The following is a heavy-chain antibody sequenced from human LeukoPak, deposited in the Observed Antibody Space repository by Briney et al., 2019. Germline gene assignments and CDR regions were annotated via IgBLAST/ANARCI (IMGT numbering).Heavy chain of an antibody. J-gene: IGHJ2*01. CDR3: ASGDYWYFDL. D-gene: IGHD4-17*01. CDR1: GGSISSSSYY. V-gene: IGHV4-39*07. Sequence: SETLSLTCTVSGGSISSSSYYWGWIRQPPGKGLEWIGSMYYSGSTYYNPSLKSRVIISIDMSKSQFSLKLSSVTAADTAVYFCASGDYWYFDLWGRGTLVTVSS. CDR2: MYYSGST.